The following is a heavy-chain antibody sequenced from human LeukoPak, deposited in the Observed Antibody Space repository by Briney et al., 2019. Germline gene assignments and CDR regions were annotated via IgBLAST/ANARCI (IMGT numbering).Heavy chain of an antibody. Sequence: PSETLSLTCTVSGASITSYYWSWIRQPPGRGLEWIGYIYYSGTTNYNPSFKGRVTITADRSKSQFSLSLSSVTAADTAVYYCAINECSSTSCYRVFDHWGQGTLVTVSS. CDR1: GASITSYY. CDR3: AINECSSTSCYRVFDH. CDR2: IYYSGTT. J-gene: IGHJ4*02. V-gene: IGHV4-59*03. D-gene: IGHD2-2*01.